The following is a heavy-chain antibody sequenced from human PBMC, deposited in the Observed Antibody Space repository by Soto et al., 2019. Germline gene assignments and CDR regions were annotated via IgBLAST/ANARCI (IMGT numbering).Heavy chain of an antibody. V-gene: IGHV3-30-3*01. CDR2: ISYDGSNK. Sequence: QPGGSLRLSCAASGFTFSSYAMHWVRQAPGKGLEWVAVISYDGSNKYYADSVKGRFTISRDNSKNTLYLQMNSLRAEDTAVYYCARDKNDILTGHIKSQAFDIWGQGTMVTVSS. CDR3: ARDKNDILTGHIKSQAFDI. D-gene: IGHD3-9*01. CDR1: GFTFSSYA. J-gene: IGHJ3*02.